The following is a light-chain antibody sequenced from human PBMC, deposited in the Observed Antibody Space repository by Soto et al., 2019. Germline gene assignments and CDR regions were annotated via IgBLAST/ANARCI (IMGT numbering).Light chain of an antibody. CDR1: QSFTSY. CDR2: DAS. J-gene: IGKJ2*01. CDR3: QQRSHWHPKYT. Sequence: EIVLTQSPATLSLSPGERATLSCRASQSFTSYLAWYQQKPGQAPRLLIYDASNRATGIPARFSGSGSGTDFTLTISSLEPEDFGVYSCQQRSHWHPKYTFGQGTKLEIK. V-gene: IGKV3-11*01.